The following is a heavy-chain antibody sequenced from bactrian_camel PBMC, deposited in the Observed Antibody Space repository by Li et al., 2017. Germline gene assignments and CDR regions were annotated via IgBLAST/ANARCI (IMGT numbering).Heavy chain of an antibody. CDR1: VYSPC. V-gene: IGHV3-2*01. Sequence: HVQLVESGGGLVQPGGSLRLSCAASVYSPCMGWWRQTPGKGLEWISGIARDSSSTAYADSVKGRFTISQDNAKNTVYLQLNSLKTEDMAMYYCVKEDFGAWYVFGSWGQGTQVTVS. D-gene: IGHD6*01. CDR2: IARDSSST. CDR3: VKEDFGAWYVFGS. J-gene: IGHJ6*01.